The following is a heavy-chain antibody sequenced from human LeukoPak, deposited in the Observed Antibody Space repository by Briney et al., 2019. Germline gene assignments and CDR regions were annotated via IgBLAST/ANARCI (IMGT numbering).Heavy chain of an antibody. CDR2: ISYDGSNK. Sequence: GGSLRLSCAASGFTFSSYGMHWVRQAPGKGLEWVAVISYDGSNKYYADSVKGRFTISRDNSKNTLYLQMNSLRAEDTAVYYCAKDHGYDLFGIDYWGQGTLVTVSS. CDR1: GFTFSSYG. J-gene: IGHJ4*02. CDR3: AKDHGYDLFGIDY. D-gene: IGHD5-12*01. V-gene: IGHV3-30*18.